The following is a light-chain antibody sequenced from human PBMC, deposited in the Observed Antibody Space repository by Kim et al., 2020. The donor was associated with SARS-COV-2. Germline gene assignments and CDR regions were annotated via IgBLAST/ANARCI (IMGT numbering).Light chain of an antibody. CDR3: QQYGRSPTT. V-gene: IGKV3D-20*01. CDR2: GAS. Sequence: SPGERAILSCGASQSVSSSYLAWYQHKPGLSPRLLIHGASSRATGVPDRFRGGGSGTDFTLTITRLEPEDFAVYYCQQYGRSPTTFGQGTRLEIK. CDR1: QSVSSSY. J-gene: IGKJ5*01.